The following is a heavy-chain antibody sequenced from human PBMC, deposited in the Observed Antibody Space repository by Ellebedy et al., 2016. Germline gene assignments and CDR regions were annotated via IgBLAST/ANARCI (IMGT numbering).Heavy chain of an antibody. CDR2: ISWNSGSI. D-gene: IGHD3-10*01. Sequence: SLEISXAASGFTFDDYAMHWVRQAPGKGLEWVSGISWNSGSIGYADSVKGRFTISRDNAKNSLYLQMNSLRAEDTALYYCAKARAMVRGVISPIDYWGQGTLVTVSS. CDR1: GFTFDDYA. V-gene: IGHV3-9*01. J-gene: IGHJ4*02. CDR3: AKARAMVRGVISPIDY.